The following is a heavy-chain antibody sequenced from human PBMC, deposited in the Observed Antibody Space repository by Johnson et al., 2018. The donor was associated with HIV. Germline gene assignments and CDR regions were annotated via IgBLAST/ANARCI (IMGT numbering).Heavy chain of an antibody. V-gene: IGHV3-30-3*01. D-gene: IGHD3-22*01. J-gene: IGHJ3*01. CDR1: GFTFSSFA. CDR2: ISSDVSNK. CDR3: ARDKITMVVVTTATFDL. Sequence: QVQLVESGGGVVQPGRSLRLSCAASGFTFSSFAMHWVRQAPGKGLEWVAVISSDVSNKYYADSVKGRFTISRDNSKNTLYLQMNSLSAEDTAVYYCARDKITMVVVTTATFDLRGNGTVVTCSS.